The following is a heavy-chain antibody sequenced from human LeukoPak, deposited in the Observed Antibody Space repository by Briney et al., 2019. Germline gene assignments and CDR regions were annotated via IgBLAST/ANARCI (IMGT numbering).Heavy chain of an antibody. CDR1: GFTFRNFG. CDR3: AKDTSQVGVDSASTLVDH. V-gene: IGHV3-30*02. Sequence: GGSLTLSCAASGFTFRNFGMHWVRQAPGKGLEWVAFIRFDGRDEYYVDSLKGRFTISRDNSKNTVYLQMNSLTSEDTALYYCAKDTSQVGVDSASTLVDHWGQGTLVIVSS. J-gene: IGHJ4*02. CDR2: IRFDGRDE. D-gene: IGHD2-8*02.